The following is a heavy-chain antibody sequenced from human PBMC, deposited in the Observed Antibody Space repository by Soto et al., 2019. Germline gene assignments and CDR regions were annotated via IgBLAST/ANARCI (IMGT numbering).Heavy chain of an antibody. CDR2: IIPIFGTA. J-gene: IGHJ6*02. Sequence: QVQLVQSGAEVKKPGSSVKVSCKASGGTFSSYAISWVRQAPGQGLEWMGGIIPIFGTANYAQKFQGRVTITADESXXTXYXXLSSLRSEDTAVYYCARDRRYSGSYTGRFYYGMDVWGQGTTVTVSS. V-gene: IGHV1-69*12. CDR3: ARDRRYSGSYTGRFYYGMDV. CDR1: GGTFSSYA. D-gene: IGHD1-26*01.